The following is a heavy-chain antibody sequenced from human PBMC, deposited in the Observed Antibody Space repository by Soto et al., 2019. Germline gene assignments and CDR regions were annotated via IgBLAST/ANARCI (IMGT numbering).Heavy chain of an antibody. CDR3: AKTSTGG. Sequence: GGSMRLSCTASGFNLRDQALSWVRQAPGGGLEWVSGISGMEDRTNYADFVKGRFFISKDRAKNTLNLQMNGLRDDDTAVYYCAKTSTGGWGRGTQVTVSS. D-gene: IGHD3-10*01. J-gene: IGHJ4*02. V-gene: IGHV3-23*01. CDR1: GFNLRDQA. CDR2: ISGMEDRT.